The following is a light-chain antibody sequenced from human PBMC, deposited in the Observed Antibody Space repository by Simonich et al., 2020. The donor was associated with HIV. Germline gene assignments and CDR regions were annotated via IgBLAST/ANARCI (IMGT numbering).Light chain of an antibody. V-gene: IGKV4-1*01. CDR2: WAS. CDR1: QSVLYSSNNKNY. CDR3: QQYYSTPRT. Sequence: DIVMTQSPDSLAVSLGERATINCQSSQSVLYSSNNKNYLAWYQQKPGQPPKLRIYWASTRESGFPDRFSGSGSGTDFTLTISSLQAEDVAVYYCQQYYSTPRTFGQGTKVEIK. J-gene: IGKJ1*01.